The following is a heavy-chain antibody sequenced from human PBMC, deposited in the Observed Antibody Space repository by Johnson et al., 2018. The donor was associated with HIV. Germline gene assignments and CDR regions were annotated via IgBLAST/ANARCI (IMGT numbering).Heavy chain of an antibody. CDR3: AKIIGYSSGLEI. D-gene: IGHD6-19*01. Sequence: VQLVESGGGVVQPGRSLRLSCAASGFTFSTYGIHWVRQAPGKGLEWVSFIRYDGSNKYYADSVKGRFTISRDNSKNTLYLQMNSLRAEDTAVYYCAKIIGYSSGLEIWGQGTMVTVSS. CDR1: GFTFSTYG. J-gene: IGHJ3*02. V-gene: IGHV3-30*02. CDR2: IRYDGSNK.